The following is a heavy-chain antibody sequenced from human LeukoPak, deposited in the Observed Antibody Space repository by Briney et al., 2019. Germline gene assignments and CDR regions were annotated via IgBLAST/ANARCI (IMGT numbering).Heavy chain of an antibody. V-gene: IGHV3-30*18. CDR3: AKDYKYQIYYYYGMDV. D-gene: IGHD3-10*01. J-gene: IGHJ6*02. CDR1: GFTFSSYG. CDR2: ISYDGSNK. Sequence: PGGSLRLPCAASGFTFSSYGMHWVRQAPGKGLEWVAVISYDGSNKYYADSVKGRFTISRDNSKNTLYLQMNSLRAEDTAVYYCAKDYKYQIYYYYGMDVWGQGTTVTVSS.